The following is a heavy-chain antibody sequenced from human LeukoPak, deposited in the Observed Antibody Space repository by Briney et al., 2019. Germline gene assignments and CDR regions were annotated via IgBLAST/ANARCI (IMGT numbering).Heavy chain of an antibody. Sequence: GRSLRLSCTVSGITLSNYGMSWVRQAPGKGLEWVAGISDGGGRTNYADSVKGRFTVSRDSPKNTLYLQMNRLRAEDTALYFCAKRGVVIRVILVGFHKEAYYFDSWGQGALVTVSS. CDR3: AKRGVVIRVILVGFHKEAYYFDS. CDR1: GITLSNYG. V-gene: IGHV3-23*01. CDR2: ISDGGGRT. J-gene: IGHJ4*02. D-gene: IGHD3-22*01.